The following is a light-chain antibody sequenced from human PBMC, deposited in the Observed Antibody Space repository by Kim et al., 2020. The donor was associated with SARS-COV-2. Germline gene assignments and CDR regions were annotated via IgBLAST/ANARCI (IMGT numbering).Light chain of an antibody. CDR2: GAF. CDR1: LGIRSL. J-gene: IGKJ2*01. CDR3: QHLNSYPYT. V-gene: IGKV1-9*01. Sequence: SASVGAGHTTCCRASLGIRSLLAWYQQDPGKAPKLLIHGAFILESAVPPRFNGSESGTDFTLTINSLQPEDFATYYCQHLNSYPYTFGQGTKLEIK.